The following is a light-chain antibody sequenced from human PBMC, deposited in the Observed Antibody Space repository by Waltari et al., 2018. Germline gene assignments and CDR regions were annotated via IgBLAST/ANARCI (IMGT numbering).Light chain of an antibody. V-gene: IGLV3-19*01. CDR2: GQN. Sequence: SSELTQAPGVSVALGQTVRITCQGDSLRRYHASWYQQKTGQAPVLVIYGQNNRPSGIADRFSGSTSGNTASLTITGAQAEDEADYYCDSRDSSGNHEVFGGGTKLTVL. CDR1: SLRRYH. J-gene: IGLJ2*01. CDR3: DSRDSSGNHEV.